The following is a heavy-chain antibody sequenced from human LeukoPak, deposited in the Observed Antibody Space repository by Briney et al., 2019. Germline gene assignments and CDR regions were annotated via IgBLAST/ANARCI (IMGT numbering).Heavy chain of an antibody. J-gene: IGHJ4*02. CDR1: GFTFSSYS. D-gene: IGHD3-16*02. Sequence: GGSLRLSCAASGFTFSSYSMNWVRQAPGKGLEWVSAISGSGGSTYYADSVKGRFTISRDNSKNTLYLQMNSLRAEDTAVYYCAKEGYQYDYVWGSYRAPDYWGQGTLVTVSS. CDR2: ISGSGGST. CDR3: AKEGYQYDYVWGSYRAPDY. V-gene: IGHV3-23*01.